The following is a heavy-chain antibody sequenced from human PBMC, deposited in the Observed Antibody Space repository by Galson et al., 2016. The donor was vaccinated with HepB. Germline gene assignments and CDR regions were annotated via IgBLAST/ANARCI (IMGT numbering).Heavy chain of an antibody. Sequence: SETLSLTCTVSRGSVSSSSYYWGWIRQPPGKGLEWIGNIYYSGSTYYNPSLKSRVTISVDTSKNQFSLKLSSLTATDTAVYYCARRSTTVRKIWFGPWGQGTLVTVSS. CDR2: IYYSGST. J-gene: IGHJ5*02. D-gene: IGHD4-17*01. CDR3: ARRSTTVRKIWFGP. CDR1: RGSVSSSSYY. V-gene: IGHV4-39*01.